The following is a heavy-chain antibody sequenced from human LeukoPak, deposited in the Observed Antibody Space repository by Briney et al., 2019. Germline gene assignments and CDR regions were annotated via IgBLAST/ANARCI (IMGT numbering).Heavy chain of an antibody. J-gene: IGHJ3*02. CDR3: ARTDKSEGFDI. V-gene: IGHV4-59*01. CDR1: GGSISSYY. Sequence: SETLSLTCTVSGGSISSYYWSWIRQPPGKGLEWIGYIYYSGSTNYNPSLKSRVTISVDTSKNQFSLKLSSVTAADTAVYYCARTDKSEGFDIWGQGTMVTVSS. D-gene: IGHD3-9*01. CDR2: IYYSGST.